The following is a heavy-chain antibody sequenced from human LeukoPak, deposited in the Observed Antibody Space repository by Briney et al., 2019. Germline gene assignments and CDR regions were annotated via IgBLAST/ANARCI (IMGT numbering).Heavy chain of an antibody. CDR2: IYYSGST. Sequence: SETLSLTCTVSGGSISSYYWSWIRQPPGKGVGWIGYIYYSGSTNYNPSLKSRVTISVDTSKNQFSLKLSSVTAADTAVYYCARSPFWSGWYYFDYWGQGTLVTVSS. CDR1: GGSISSYY. J-gene: IGHJ4*02. V-gene: IGHV4-59*01. CDR3: ARSPFWSGWYYFDY. D-gene: IGHD3-3*01.